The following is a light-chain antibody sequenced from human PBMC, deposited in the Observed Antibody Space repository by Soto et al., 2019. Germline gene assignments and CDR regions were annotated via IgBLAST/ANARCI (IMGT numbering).Light chain of an antibody. Sequence: DFQMTESPSPISASVGDTVIITCRASQDISNYLAWYQQQPGKAPKLLIYAASTLQSGVPSRFSGSGSGTDFTLPISSLQPEDVATYYCQKYNRVPRTFGHGTKVDIK. J-gene: IGKJ1*01. CDR1: QDISNY. CDR2: AAS. V-gene: IGKV1-27*01. CDR3: QKYNRVPRT.